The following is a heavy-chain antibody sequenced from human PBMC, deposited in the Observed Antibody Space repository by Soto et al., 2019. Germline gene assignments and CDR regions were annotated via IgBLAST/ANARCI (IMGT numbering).Heavy chain of an antibody. V-gene: IGHV1-18*01. CDR1: GYIFTTYG. D-gene: IGHD3-16*01. J-gene: IGHJ6*02. Sequence: QVRLVQSGGEVARPGASVTVSCEASGYIFTTYGLSWVRQTPAHGLEWMGWISADSGYTQYQQFLQGRVTMTRDTSTNIGYMELRDLTFDDTGIYYCARDRPPGSLFGMDAWGQGTAVTVSS. CDR2: ISADSGYT. CDR3: ARDRPPGSLFGMDA.